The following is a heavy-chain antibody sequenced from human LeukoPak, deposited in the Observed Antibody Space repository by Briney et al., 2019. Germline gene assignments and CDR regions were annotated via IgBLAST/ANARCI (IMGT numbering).Heavy chain of an antibody. D-gene: IGHD1-26*01. J-gene: IGHJ6*03. Sequence: GGSLRLSCAASGFTFSSYSMNWVRQAPGKGLEWVSYISSSSSTIYYADSVKGRFTISRDNAKNSLYLQMNSLRAEDTAVYYCAREKLKWELLYYYYYYMDVWGKGTTVTVSS. CDR3: AREKLKWELLYYYYYYMDV. CDR2: ISSSSSTI. V-gene: IGHV3-48*01. CDR1: GFTFSSYS.